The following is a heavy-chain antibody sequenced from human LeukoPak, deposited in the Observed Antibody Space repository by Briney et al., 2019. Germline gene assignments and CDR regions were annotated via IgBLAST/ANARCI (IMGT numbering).Heavy chain of an antibody. D-gene: IGHD7-27*01. V-gene: IGHV3-23*01. Sequence: GGPLRLSCAASGFAFNTYGMSWVRQAPGKGLEWVSAISGSGGNTYYADSVKGRFTISRDNSKNTLYLQMNSLRAEDTALYYCAKDRTWGLDYWGQGTLVTVCS. J-gene: IGHJ4*02. CDR2: ISGSGGNT. CDR1: GFAFNTYG. CDR3: AKDRTWGLDY.